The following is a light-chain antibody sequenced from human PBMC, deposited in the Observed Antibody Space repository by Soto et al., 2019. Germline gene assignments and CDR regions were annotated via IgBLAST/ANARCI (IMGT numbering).Light chain of an antibody. CDR1: QGINSY. V-gene: IGKV1-39*01. CDR2: AAS. Sequence: DIQLTQSPSFLPASVGDRVTITCRASQGINSYLNWYQQKPGKAPKLLIYAASSLQSGVPSRFSGSGSGTDFTLTISSLQPEDFATYYCQQSYSTPRTFGQGTKVDIK. J-gene: IGKJ1*01. CDR3: QQSYSTPRT.